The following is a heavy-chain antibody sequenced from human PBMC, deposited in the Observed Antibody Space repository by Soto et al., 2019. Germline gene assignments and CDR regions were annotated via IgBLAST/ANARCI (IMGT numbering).Heavy chain of an antibody. D-gene: IGHD3-22*01. CDR3: AKGRYYYDSSGYYSAEYFQH. Sequence: PGGSLRLSCAASGFTFSSYAMSWVRQAPGKGLEWVSAISGSGGSTYYADSVKGRFTISRDNSKNTLYLQMNSLRAEDTAVYYCAKGRYYYDSSGYYSAEYFQHWGQGTLVTVSS. J-gene: IGHJ1*01. CDR2: ISGSGGST. V-gene: IGHV3-23*01. CDR1: GFTFSSYA.